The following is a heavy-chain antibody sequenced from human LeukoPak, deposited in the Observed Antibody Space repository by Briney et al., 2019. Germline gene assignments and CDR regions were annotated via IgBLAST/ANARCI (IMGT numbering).Heavy chain of an antibody. CDR1: GYTFTTYG. CDR2: ISAYNGNT. Sequence: ASVKASCKASGYTFTTYGINWVRQAPGQGLEWMGWISAYNGNTNYAQKLQGRVTMTTDTSTSTAYMELKSLRSDDTAVYYCARDNSFRLDNWFDTWGQGTLVTVSS. V-gene: IGHV1-18*01. CDR3: ARDNSFRLDNWFDT. J-gene: IGHJ5*02. D-gene: IGHD5-18*01.